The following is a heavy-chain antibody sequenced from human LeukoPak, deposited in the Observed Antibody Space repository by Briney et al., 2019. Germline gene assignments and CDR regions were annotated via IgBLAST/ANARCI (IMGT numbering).Heavy chain of an antibody. CDR3: ATWYYYDSSGYDAQSYNWFDP. D-gene: IGHD3-22*01. Sequence: ASVKVSCKASGYTFTSYYMHWVRQAPGHGLEWMGVINPSGGSTSYAQKFQGRVTMTRDTSTSTVYMELSSLRSEDTAVYYCATWYYYDSSGYDAQSYNWFDPWGQGTLVTVSS. V-gene: IGHV1-46*01. J-gene: IGHJ5*02. CDR2: INPSGGST. CDR1: GYTFTSYY.